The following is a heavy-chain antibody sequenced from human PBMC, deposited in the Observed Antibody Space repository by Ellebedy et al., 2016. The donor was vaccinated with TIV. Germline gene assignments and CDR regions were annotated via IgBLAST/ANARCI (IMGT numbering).Heavy chain of an antibody. CDR3: ARGGTVGGY. V-gene: IGHV3-66*01. D-gene: IGHD2-8*02. Sequence: GESLKISCAASGFTVSNNYMRWVRQAPGKGLEWVSLICSGGNTYYADSVRGRFTISRDKSKHKLHLQMNSLRAEDTAVYYCARGGTVGGYWGRGTLVTVST. CDR2: ICSGGNT. CDR1: GFTVSNNY. J-gene: IGHJ4*02.